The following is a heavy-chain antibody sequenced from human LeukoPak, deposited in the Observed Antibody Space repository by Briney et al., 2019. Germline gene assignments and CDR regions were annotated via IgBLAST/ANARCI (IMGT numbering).Heavy chain of an antibody. CDR2: IYHSGST. CDR3: ARHIYDSGSFMPYE. Sequence: SETLSLTCTVSGGSISSYYWSWIRQPPGKGLEWIGYIYHSGSTNYSPSLKSRVTISIDTSRNQFSLKLTSVTAADTAVYYCARHIYDSGSFMPYEWGQGTLVTVSS. V-gene: IGHV4-59*08. J-gene: IGHJ4*02. D-gene: IGHD3-10*01. CDR1: GGSISSYY.